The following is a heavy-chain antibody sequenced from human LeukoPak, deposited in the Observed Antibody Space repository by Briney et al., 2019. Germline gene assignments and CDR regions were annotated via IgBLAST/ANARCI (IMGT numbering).Heavy chain of an antibody. D-gene: IGHD3-10*01. CDR1: GFAFSDYS. V-gene: IGHV3-48*01. CDR3: AKDKEVRAMVRGDNFDY. Sequence: GGSLRLSCAASGFAFSDYSMNWVRQAPGKGLEWVSYISKNGNTIYYADSVKGRFTLSRDNSKNTLYLQMNSLRAEDTAVYYCAKDKEVRAMVRGDNFDYWGQGTLVTVSS. CDR2: ISKNGNTI. J-gene: IGHJ4*02.